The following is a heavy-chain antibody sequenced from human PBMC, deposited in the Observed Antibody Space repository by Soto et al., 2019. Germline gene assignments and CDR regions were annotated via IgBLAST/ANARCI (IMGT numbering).Heavy chain of an antibody. CDR3: AKDKEQQLPRAYWSFDL. Sequence: GGSLRLSCAASGFTFSSYAMSWVRQAPGKGLEWVSAISGSGGSTYYADSVKGRFTISRDNSKNTLYLQMNSLRAEDAAVYYCAKDKEQQLPRAYWSFDLWGRGTLVTVSS. J-gene: IGHJ2*01. D-gene: IGHD6-13*01. V-gene: IGHV3-23*01. CDR1: GFTFSSYA. CDR2: ISGSGGST.